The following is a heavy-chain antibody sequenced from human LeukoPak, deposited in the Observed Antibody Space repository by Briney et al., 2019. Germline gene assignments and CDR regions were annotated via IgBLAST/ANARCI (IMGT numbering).Heavy chain of an antibody. Sequence: GGSLRLSCAASGFTFDDYAMHWVRQAPGKGLEWVSGISWNSGSIGYADSVKGRFTISRDNSKNTLYLQMNSLRAEDTAVYYCAKERVAVAEYYFDYWGQGTLVTVSS. CDR3: AKERVAVAEYYFDY. CDR2: ISWNSGSI. D-gene: IGHD6-19*01. J-gene: IGHJ4*02. CDR1: GFTFDDYA. V-gene: IGHV3-9*01.